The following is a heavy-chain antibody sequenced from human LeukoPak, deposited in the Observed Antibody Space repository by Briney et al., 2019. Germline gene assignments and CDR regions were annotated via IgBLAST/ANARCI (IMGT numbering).Heavy chain of an antibody. CDR1: GFTFSSYA. Sequence: QPGGSLRLSCAASGFTFSSYAMHWVRQAPGKGLEWVAVISYDGSNKYYADSVKGRFTISRDNSKNTLYLQMNSLRAEDTAVYYCASTTAMVTGYFQHWGQGTLVTVSS. CDR2: ISYDGSNK. J-gene: IGHJ1*01. D-gene: IGHD5-18*01. V-gene: IGHV3-30*04. CDR3: ASTTAMVTGYFQH.